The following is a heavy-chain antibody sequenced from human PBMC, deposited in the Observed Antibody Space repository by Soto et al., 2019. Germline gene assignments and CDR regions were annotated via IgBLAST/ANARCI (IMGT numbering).Heavy chain of an antibody. CDR1: GFTFSSYA. CDR2: ISGSGGST. J-gene: IGHJ6*02. V-gene: IGHV3-23*01. CDR3: AKGDCSGGSCYSDYYYGMDV. D-gene: IGHD2-15*01. Sequence: EVQLLESGGGLVQPGGSLRLSCAASGFTFSSYAMSWVHQAPGKGLEWVSAISGSGGSTYYADSVKGRFTISRDNSKNTLYLQMNSLRAEDTAVYYCAKGDCSGGSCYSDYYYGMDVWGQGTTVTVSS.